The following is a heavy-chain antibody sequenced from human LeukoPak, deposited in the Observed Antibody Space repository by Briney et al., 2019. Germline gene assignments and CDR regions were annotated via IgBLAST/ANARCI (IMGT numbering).Heavy chain of an antibody. V-gene: IGHV4-4*02. D-gene: IGHD1-1*01. CDR2: IYHSGSP. Sequence: SQTLSLTCAVSGGSISSNNWWGWVRQPPGQGLEWIGEIYHSGSPNYNPSLKSRVTISVDKSRNHFSLNLSSVTAADTAVYYCARVNINNWHSCDYWGQGTLVTVSS. J-gene: IGHJ4*02. CDR3: ARVNINNWHSCDY. CDR1: GGSISSNNW.